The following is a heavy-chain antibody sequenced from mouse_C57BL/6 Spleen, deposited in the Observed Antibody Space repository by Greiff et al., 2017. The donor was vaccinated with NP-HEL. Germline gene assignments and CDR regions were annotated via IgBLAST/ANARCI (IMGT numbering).Heavy chain of an antibody. Sequence: VQLKESGGGLVKPGGSLKLSCAASGFTFSSYAMSWVRQTPEKRLEWVATISDGGSYTYYPDNVKGRFTISRDNAKNNLYLQMRHLKSEDTAMYYCARDGGSSYDYAMDYWGQGTSVTVSS. D-gene: IGHD1-1*01. J-gene: IGHJ4*01. V-gene: IGHV5-4*01. CDR2: ISDGGSYT. CDR3: ARDGGSSYDYAMDY. CDR1: GFTFSSYA.